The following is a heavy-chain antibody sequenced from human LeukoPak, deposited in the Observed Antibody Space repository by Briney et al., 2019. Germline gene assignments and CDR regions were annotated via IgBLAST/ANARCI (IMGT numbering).Heavy chain of an antibody. V-gene: IGHV3-74*01. CDR2: INSDGSGT. J-gene: IGHJ4*02. CDR1: GFTFSSYW. CDR3: ARGYCSGGSCYQAFDY. D-gene: IGHD2-15*01. Sequence: PGGSLRLSCAASGFTFSSYWMHWVRQAPGKGLVWVSRINSDGSGTSYADSVRGRFTISRDNSKNTLYLQMNSLRAEDTAVYYCARGYCSGGSCYQAFDYWGQGTLVTVSS.